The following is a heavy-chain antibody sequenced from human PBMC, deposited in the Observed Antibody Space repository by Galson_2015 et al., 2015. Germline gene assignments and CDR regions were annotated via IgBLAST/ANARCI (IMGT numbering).Heavy chain of an antibody. Sequence: SLRLSCAASGFTFSSYAMHWVRQAPGKGLEWVAVISYDGSNKYYADSVKGRFTISRDNSKNTLYLQMNSLRAEDTAVYYCARDAIPRYYYDSGLDYWGQGTLVTVSS. J-gene: IGHJ4*02. D-gene: IGHD3-10*01. CDR3: ARDAIPRYYYDSGLDY. V-gene: IGHV3-30-3*01. CDR2: ISYDGSNK. CDR1: GFTFSSYA.